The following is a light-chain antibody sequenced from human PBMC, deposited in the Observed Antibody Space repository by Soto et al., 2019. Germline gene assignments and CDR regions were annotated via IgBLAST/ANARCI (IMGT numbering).Light chain of an antibody. CDR2: DAS. Sequence: EIVMTQSPATLSVSPGERVTLSCRASQSVTNTLAWYQQKPGQAPRILMYDASTRATGISARFSGSGSGTEFTLTISSLQSEDFAVYYCQQYHNWPITFGQGTRLEIK. V-gene: IGKV3-15*01. CDR3: QQYHNWPIT. CDR1: QSVTNT. J-gene: IGKJ5*01.